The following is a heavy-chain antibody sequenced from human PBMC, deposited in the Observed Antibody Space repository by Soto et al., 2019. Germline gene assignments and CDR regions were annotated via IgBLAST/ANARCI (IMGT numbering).Heavy chain of an antibody. CDR2: ITSSGDSI. CDR1: GFRFGEHS. V-gene: IGHV3-48*02. J-gene: IGHJ4*02. CDR3: ARLPKGSMVTS. Sequence: EVQLLESGGGLVHPGGPLRLACAASGFRFGEHSMNCVRQAPGKGLEWLSYITSSGDSIYYADSVKGRFTVSRDNTKKSLFLHMNSLRDDDTAVYYCARLPKGSMVTSWGQGTLVTVSS. D-gene: IGHD2-21*02.